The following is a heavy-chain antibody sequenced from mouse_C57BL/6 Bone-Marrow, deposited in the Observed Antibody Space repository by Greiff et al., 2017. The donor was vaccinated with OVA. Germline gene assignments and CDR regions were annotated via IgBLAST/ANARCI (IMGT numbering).Heavy chain of an antibody. D-gene: IGHD2-5*01. CDR1: GFTFSSYG. CDR2: ISSGGSYT. V-gene: IGHV5-6*02. Sequence: DVKLVESGGDLVKPGGSLKLSCAASGFTFSSYGMSWVRQTPDKRLEWVATISSGGSYTYYPDSVKGRFTISRDNAKNTLYLQMSSLKSEDTAMYYCARHSYSTYLFAYWGQGTLVTVSA. CDR3: ARHSYSTYLFAY. J-gene: IGHJ3*01.